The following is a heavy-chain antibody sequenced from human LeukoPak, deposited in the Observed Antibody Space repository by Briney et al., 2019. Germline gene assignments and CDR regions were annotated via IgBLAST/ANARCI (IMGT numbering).Heavy chain of an antibody. CDR1: GGSLSSGTNY. CDR2: VYYCGST. D-gene: IGHD5-18*01. Sequence: PSETLSLTCSVSGGSLSSGTNYWGWLRQPPGKGLEWLGSVYYCGSTYYNASLKSRVTISLHTSKSQFSLKLSSVTAADTAVYYCALRRGDSYGSPHLNYFDYWGQGTLVTVSS. V-gene: IGHV4-39*07. CDR3: ALRRGDSYGSPHLNYFDY. J-gene: IGHJ4*02.